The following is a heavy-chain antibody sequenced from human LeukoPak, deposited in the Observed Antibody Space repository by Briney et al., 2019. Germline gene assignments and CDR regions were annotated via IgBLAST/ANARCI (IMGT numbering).Heavy chain of an antibody. CDR1: GFTFSSYS. CDR2: ISSSSSYI. CDR3: ARDKVEDTAMGY. Sequence: GGSLRLSCAASGFTFSSYSMNWVRQAPGKGLEWVSSISSSSSYIYYADSVKGRFTISRDNAKNSLYLQMSSLRSEDTAVYYCARDKVEDTAMGYWGQGTLVTVSS. D-gene: IGHD5-18*01. V-gene: IGHV3-21*04. J-gene: IGHJ4*02.